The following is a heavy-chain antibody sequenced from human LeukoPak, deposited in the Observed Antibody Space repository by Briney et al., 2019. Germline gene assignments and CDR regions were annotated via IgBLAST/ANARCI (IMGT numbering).Heavy chain of an antibody. V-gene: IGHV1-18*01. CDR1: GYTFTSYG. J-gene: IGHJ4*02. Sequence: GASVKVSCKASGYTFTSYGISWVRQAPGQGLEWMGWISAYNGHTKYAQILQGRVTMTTDTSTSTAYMELRSLRSDDTAVYYCARDKDMGAVAGTFDYWGQGTLVTVSS. D-gene: IGHD6-19*01. CDR3: ARDKDMGAVAGTFDY. CDR2: ISAYNGHT.